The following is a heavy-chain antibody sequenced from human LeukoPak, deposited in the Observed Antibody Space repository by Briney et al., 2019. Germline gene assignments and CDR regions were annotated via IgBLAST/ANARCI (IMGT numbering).Heavy chain of an antibody. Sequence: GGSRRLSCAASGFTFSSYAMSWVRQAPGKGLEWVSAISGSGGSTYYADSVKGRFTISRDNSKNTLYLQMNSLRAEDTALYYCAKDIGHYYDSSGYSPWGQGTLVTVSS. CDR3: AKDIGHYYDSSGYSP. CDR1: GFTFSSYA. J-gene: IGHJ5*02. D-gene: IGHD3-22*01. V-gene: IGHV3-23*01. CDR2: ISGSGGST.